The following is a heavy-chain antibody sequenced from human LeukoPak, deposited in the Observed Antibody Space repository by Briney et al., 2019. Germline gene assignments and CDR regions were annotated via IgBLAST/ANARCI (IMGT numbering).Heavy chain of an antibody. Sequence: ASVKVPCKASGGTFSSYAISWVRQAPGQGLGWMGGIIPIFGTANYAQKFQGRVTITADKSTSTTYMELSSLRSEDTAVYYCARDRYYDFWSGSHYFDYWGQGTLVTVSS. D-gene: IGHD3-3*01. V-gene: IGHV1-69*06. J-gene: IGHJ4*02. CDR1: GGTFSSYA. CDR3: ARDRYYDFWSGSHYFDY. CDR2: IIPIFGTA.